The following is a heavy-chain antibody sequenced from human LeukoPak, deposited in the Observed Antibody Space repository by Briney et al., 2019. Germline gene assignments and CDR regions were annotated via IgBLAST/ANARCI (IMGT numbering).Heavy chain of an antibody. Sequence: GGSLRLSCAASGFTFSSYAMSWVRQAPGKGLEWVSAISGSGGSTYYADSVKGRFTVSRDNSKNTLYLQMNSLRAEDTAVYYCAKDSYSSGWYEGDWGQATLVTVSS. D-gene: IGHD6-19*01. J-gene: IGHJ4*02. V-gene: IGHV3-23*01. CDR2: ISGSGGST. CDR1: GFTFSSYA. CDR3: AKDSYSSGWYEGD.